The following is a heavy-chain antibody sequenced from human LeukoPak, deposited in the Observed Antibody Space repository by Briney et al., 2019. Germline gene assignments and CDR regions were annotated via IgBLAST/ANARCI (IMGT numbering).Heavy chain of an antibody. D-gene: IGHD6-19*01. CDR2: IKQDGSET. CDR3: AKYSSGWYLGNYFDY. V-gene: IGHV3-7*03. Sequence: GGSLRLSCAASGFTFGNPWMTWVRQAPGKGLEWVASIKQDGSETYYVDSVKGRFTISRDNSKNTLYLQMNSLRAEDTAVYYCAKYSSGWYLGNYFDYWGQGTLVTVSS. CDR1: GFTFGNPW. J-gene: IGHJ4*02.